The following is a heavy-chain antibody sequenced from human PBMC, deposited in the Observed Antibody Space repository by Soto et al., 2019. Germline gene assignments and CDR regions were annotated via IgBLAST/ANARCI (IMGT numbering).Heavy chain of an antibody. Sequence: QVQLQESGPGLVKPSHTLSLTCSVSSGSISSGDYYWSWIRQPPGKGLEWIAYIYYSGSNYYNPSLKSRVTMSSDASMNPFFLNRDSVRAAGTAVYYCAREVGEVDYSSSSDAFDIWGQGTMVTVSS. CDR3: AREVGEVDYSSSSDAFDI. J-gene: IGHJ3*02. CDR2: IYYSGSN. D-gene: IGHD6-6*01. V-gene: IGHV4-30-4*01. CDR1: SGSISSGDYY.